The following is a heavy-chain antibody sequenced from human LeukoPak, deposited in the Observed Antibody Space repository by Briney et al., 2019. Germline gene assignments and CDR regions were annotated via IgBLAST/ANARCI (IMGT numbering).Heavy chain of an antibody. J-gene: IGHJ6*02. CDR3: ARVPAAPRLYMDV. V-gene: IGHV4-4*02. Sequence: PSGTLSLTCAVSGGSISSNNWWSWVRQPPGKGLEWIGEIYHSGSTTYNPSLKSRVTISVDKSKNQFSLELSSVAAADTAVYFCARVPAAPRLYMDVWGQGTTVIVSS. CDR2: IYHSGST. CDR1: GGSISSNNW. D-gene: IGHD2-2*01.